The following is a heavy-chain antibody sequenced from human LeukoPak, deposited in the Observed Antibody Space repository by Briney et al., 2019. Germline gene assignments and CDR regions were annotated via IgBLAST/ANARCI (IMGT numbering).Heavy chain of an antibody. CDR3: AIGGVVINYAPFDY. Sequence: LTVGSLRLSCAASGFTFSSYAMHWVRQAPGKGLEWVAVISYDGSNNYYTDSVKGRFTISRDNSKNTLYLQMNSLRAEDTAVYYCAIGGVVINYAPFDYWGQGTLVTVSS. CDR1: GFTFSSYA. J-gene: IGHJ4*02. CDR2: ISYDGSNN. V-gene: IGHV3-30*04. D-gene: IGHD3-3*01.